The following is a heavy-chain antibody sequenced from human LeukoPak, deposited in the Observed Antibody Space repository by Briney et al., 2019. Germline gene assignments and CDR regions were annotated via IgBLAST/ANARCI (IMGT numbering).Heavy chain of an antibody. V-gene: IGHV3-23*01. D-gene: IGHD2-21*01. CDR1: GCSFSTYT. CDR3: LRGGWGSHLDY. Sequence: GGSLRLSCAASGCSFSTYTMSWVRQAPGKGLEWVSTISSSGKSGDKTYYEDSVKGRFSISRDNSRNTLYLQMNSLRAEDTAMYYRLRGGWGSHLDYWGQGTLVTVSS. CDR2: ISSSGKSGDKT. J-gene: IGHJ4*02.